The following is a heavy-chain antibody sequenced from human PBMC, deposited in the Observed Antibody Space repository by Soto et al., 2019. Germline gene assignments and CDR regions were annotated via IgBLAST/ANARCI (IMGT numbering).Heavy chain of an antibody. CDR1: GGSFSGSY. CDR3: ARVVGSSGRYYGSFDI. D-gene: IGHD6-19*01. Sequence: ASETLSLTCAVDGGSFSGSYLNWIRQPPGKGLEWIGEINQSGSTNYNPSLKSRVTISVDTSKNQFSLKLSSVTAADSAVYYCARVVGSSGRYYGSFDIWGPGTMVTVSS. V-gene: IGHV4-34*01. CDR2: INQSGST. J-gene: IGHJ3*02.